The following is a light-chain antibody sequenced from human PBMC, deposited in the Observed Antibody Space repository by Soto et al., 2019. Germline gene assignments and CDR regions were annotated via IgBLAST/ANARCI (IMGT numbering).Light chain of an antibody. V-gene: IGKV1-5*03. CDR2: KAS. J-gene: IGKJ1*01. CDR1: QSISSW. Sequence: DIQMTQSPSTLSASVGDRVTITCRASQSISSWLAWYQQKPGKAPKLLIYKASSFASEVTSRFSGGGSGTEFSLTISRLQPDDFAPYDEQQYNSYSATFGEETKVEIK. CDR3: QQYNSYSAT.